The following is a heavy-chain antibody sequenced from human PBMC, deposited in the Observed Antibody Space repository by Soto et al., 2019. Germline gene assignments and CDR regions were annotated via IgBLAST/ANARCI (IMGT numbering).Heavy chain of an antibody. D-gene: IGHD6-13*01. CDR2: IYWNDDK. CDR1: GFSLSTSGVG. J-gene: IGHJ4*02. Sequence: QITLKESSPTLVKPTQPLTLTCTFSGFSLSTSGVGVGWIRQPPGKALEWLALIYWNDDKRYSPSLKSRLTITKDTSKNQVVLTMTNMDPVDTATYYCAHRNELAAAATGDYWGQGTLVTVSS. CDR3: AHRNELAAAATGDY. V-gene: IGHV2-5*01.